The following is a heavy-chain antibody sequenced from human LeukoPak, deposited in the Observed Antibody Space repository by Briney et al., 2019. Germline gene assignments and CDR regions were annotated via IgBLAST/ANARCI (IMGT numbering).Heavy chain of an antibody. J-gene: IGHJ6*02. CDR2: IYKVGNA. Sequence: GGSLRLSCAASGFTVSNNYMSWVRQAPGYGLEWVSVIYKVGNAFYADFVKGRFTISRDNSKNTLYLQMNSLRAEDTAIYYCARGPTMYGMDVWGQGTTATVSS. CDR1: GFTVSNNY. V-gene: IGHV3-66*01. CDR3: ARGPTMYGMDV.